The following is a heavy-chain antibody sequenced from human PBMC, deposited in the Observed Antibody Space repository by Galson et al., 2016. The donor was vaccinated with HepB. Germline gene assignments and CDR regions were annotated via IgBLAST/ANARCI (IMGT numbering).Heavy chain of an antibody. CDR3: ARPFSGDDAFDS. CDR2: IYPGDSRT. Sequence: QSGAEVTKPGESLKISCKGSGYNFITQWIGWMRQTPGKGLEWMGVIYPGDSRTRYSPSFQGQVTISADTSVSSAYLQWSSLKASDSAMYYCARPFSGDDAFDSWGQGTMVTISS. V-gene: IGHV5-51*01. J-gene: IGHJ3*02. CDR1: GYNFITQW.